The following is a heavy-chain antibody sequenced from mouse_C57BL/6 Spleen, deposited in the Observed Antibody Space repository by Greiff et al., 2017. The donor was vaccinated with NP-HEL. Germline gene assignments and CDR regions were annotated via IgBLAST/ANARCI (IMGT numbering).Heavy chain of an antibody. CDR1: GFTFNDYY. CDR3: AREGGNYSAWFGY. CDR2: IYPGSGNT. J-gene: IGHJ3*01. D-gene: IGHD2-1*01. Sequence: QVQLKQSGAELVKPGASVKLSCTASGFTFNDYYMHWVKQRPEQGLEWIARIYPGSGNTYYNEKFKGKVTLTADKSSSTAYMQLSSLTSEDSAVYICAREGGNYSAWFGYWGQGTPVTVSA. V-gene: IGHV1-76*01.